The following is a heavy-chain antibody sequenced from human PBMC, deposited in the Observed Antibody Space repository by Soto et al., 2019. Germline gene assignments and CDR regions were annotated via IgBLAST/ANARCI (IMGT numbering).Heavy chain of an antibody. CDR3: ARSFSSSYDSSGYSAAFDY. D-gene: IGHD3-22*01. Sequence: ASVKVSCKASGGTFSSYAISWVRQAPGQGLEWMGGIIPIFGTANYAQKFQGRVTITADESTSTAYMELSSLRSEDTAVYYCARSFSSSYDSSGYSAAFDYWGQGTLVTVSS. J-gene: IGHJ4*02. V-gene: IGHV1-69*13. CDR2: IIPIFGTA. CDR1: GGTFSSYA.